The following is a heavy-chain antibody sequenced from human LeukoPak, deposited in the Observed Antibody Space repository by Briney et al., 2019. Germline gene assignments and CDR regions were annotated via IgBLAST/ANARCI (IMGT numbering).Heavy chain of an antibody. CDR2: VSHSGST. V-gene: IGHV4-34*01. CDR1: GGSFSGYY. D-gene: IGHD1-26*01. CDR3: GRTDDSGTYQGLFDY. J-gene: IGHJ4*02. Sequence: SATLSLTCNVSGGSFSGYYWTWIRQPPKKGLEWIGEVSHSGSTHYNPSLRSRVIISLDTSTEQVSLRLTSVTAADTAMYYCGRTDDSGTYQGLFDYWGQGSLVTVSS.